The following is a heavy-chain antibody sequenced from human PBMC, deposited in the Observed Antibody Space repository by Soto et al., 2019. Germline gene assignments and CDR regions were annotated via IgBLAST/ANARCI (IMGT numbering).Heavy chain of an antibody. V-gene: IGHV4-39*01. J-gene: IGHJ4*02. D-gene: IGHD3-22*01. CDR2: IYYSGST. Sequence: SETLSLTCTVSGGSISSSSYYWGWIRQPPGKGLEWIGSIYYSGSTYYNPSLKSRVTISVDTSKNQFSLKLSSVTAADTAVYYCARLIYDSSGYYWGKSGYYFDYWGQGTLVTVSS. CDR1: GGSISSSSYY. CDR3: ARLIYDSSGYYWGKSGYYFDY.